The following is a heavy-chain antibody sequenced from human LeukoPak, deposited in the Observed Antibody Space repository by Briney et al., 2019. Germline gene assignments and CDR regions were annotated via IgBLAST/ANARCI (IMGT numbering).Heavy chain of an antibody. CDR1: GFTFSSHA. V-gene: IGHV3-23*01. D-gene: IGHD3-10*01. CDR2: ISRLAGST. CDR3: AKDVRDYYGTGTLNFDS. Sequence: GGSLRLSCAASGFTFSSHALSWVRQAPGKGLEWVSAISRLAGSTAYADSVNGRFTISRDNSQNTLFLQMNSLRVDDTAMYYCAKDVRDYYGTGTLNFDSWGQGTLVSVSS. J-gene: IGHJ4*02.